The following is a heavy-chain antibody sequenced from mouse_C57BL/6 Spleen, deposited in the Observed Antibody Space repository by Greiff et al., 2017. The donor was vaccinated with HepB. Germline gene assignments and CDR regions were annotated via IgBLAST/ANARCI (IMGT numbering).Heavy chain of an antibody. CDR1: GYTFTSYW. J-gene: IGHJ4*01. CDR3: ATPHYGSSRYAMDY. V-gene: IGHV1-72*01. CDR2: IDPNSGGT. D-gene: IGHD1-1*01. Sequence: QVQLKQPGAELVKPGASVKLSCKASGYTFTSYWMHWVKQRPGRGLEWIGRIDPNSGGTKYNEKFKSKATLTVDKPSSTAYMQLSSLTSEDSAVYYCATPHYGSSRYAMDYWGQGTSVTVSS.